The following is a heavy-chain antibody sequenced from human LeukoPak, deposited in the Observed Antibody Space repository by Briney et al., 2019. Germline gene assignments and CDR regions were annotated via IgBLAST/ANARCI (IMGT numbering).Heavy chain of an antibody. D-gene: IGHD3-10*01. V-gene: IGHV4-39*01. CDR2: IYYSGST. CDR3: TRHADSGFGELAFDY. CDR1: GGSVSSGRYY. J-gene: IGHJ4*02. Sequence: PSETLSLTCTVSGGSVSSGRYYWSWIRQPPGKGLEWIGSIYYSGSTYYNPSLKSRVTISVDTSKNQFSLKLTSVTAADTAVYYCTRHADSGFGELAFDYWGQGTLVTVSS.